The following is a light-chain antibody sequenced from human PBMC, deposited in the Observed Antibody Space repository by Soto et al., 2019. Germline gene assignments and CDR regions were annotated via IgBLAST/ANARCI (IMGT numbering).Light chain of an antibody. CDR2: RAS. CDR3: QQYHSYLAT. J-gene: IGKJ2*01. CDR1: QSIHIY. Sequence: DIQMTQSPSTLSGSVGDSVTITCRASQSIHIYLAWYQQKPGKAPKLLIYRASTLEGGVPSRFSGSGSGTDFTLTINSLQPDDIATYSCQQYHSYLATFGQGTKVEIK. V-gene: IGKV1-5*03.